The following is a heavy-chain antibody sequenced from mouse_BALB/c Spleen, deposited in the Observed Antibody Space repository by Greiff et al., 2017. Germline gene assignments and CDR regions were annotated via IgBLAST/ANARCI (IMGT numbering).Heavy chain of an antibody. CDR3: ARSGTTVVAPFDY. D-gene: IGHD1-1*01. Sequence: VQRVESGAELARPGASVKMSCKASGYTFTSYTMHWVKQRPGQGLEWIGYINPSSGYTNYNQKFKDKATLTADKSSSTAYMQLSSLTSEDSAVYYCARSGTTVVAPFDYWGQGTTLTVSS. V-gene: IGHV1-4*01. CDR1: GYTFTSYT. J-gene: IGHJ2*01. CDR2: INPSSGYT.